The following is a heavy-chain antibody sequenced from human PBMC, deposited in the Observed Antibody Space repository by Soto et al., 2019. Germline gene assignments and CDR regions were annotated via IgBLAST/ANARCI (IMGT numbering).Heavy chain of an antibody. CDR3: ARGRLVPAVNFDY. D-gene: IGHD2-2*01. Sequence: SETLSLTCAVSGGSISSGGFSWSWIRQPPGKGVEWIGYIYHSGTSFYNPSLKSRVTISVDGSKNQFSLKVKSVTAADTAVYYCARGRLVPAVNFDYWGLGTLVTVSS. J-gene: IGHJ4*02. CDR2: IYHSGTS. V-gene: IGHV4-30-2*01. CDR1: GGSISSGGFS.